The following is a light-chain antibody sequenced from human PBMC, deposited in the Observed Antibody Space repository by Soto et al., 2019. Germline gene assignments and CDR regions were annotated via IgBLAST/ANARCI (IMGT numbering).Light chain of an antibody. CDR3: QQYNNWPYT. Sequence: EIVMTQSPATLSVSPGERATLSCRASQNVNSHLVWYQQKPGQAPRPLIYGASTRATGIPARFSGSGSGTEFTLTISSLQSEDFAVYYCQQYNNWPYTFGQGTKLEIK. CDR1: QNVNSH. CDR2: GAS. J-gene: IGKJ2*01. V-gene: IGKV3-15*01.